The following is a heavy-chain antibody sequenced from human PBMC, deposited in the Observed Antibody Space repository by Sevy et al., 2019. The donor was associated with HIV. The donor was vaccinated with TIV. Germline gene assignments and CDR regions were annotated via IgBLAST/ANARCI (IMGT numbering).Heavy chain of an antibody. D-gene: IGHD3-10*01. J-gene: IGHJ4*02. V-gene: IGHV3-21*01. CDR1: GFVFSSYT. CDR3: ARDMAYGSGSIVYDY. CDR2: ISSSSRYI. Sequence: GESLKISCAASGFVFSSYTMNWVRQSPGKGLEWVSSISSSSRYIFYADSVKGRFIISRDNARNSLYLQMNSLRAEDTAVYYCARDMAYGSGSIVYDYWGQGTLVTVSS.